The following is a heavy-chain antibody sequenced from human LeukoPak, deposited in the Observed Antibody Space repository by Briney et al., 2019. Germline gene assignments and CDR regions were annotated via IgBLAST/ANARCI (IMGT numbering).Heavy chain of an antibody. CDR1: GYTFTVYY. J-gene: IGHJ4*02. Sequence: ASVKVSCKASGYTFTVYYMHWVRPAPGQGLEWMGWINPNSGGTNYAQKFQGRVTMTRDTSISTAYMELSRLRSDDTAVYYCARVIKEGIVGATTLTDYWGQGTLVAVSS. CDR2: INPNSGGT. CDR3: ARVIKEGIVGATTLTDY. D-gene: IGHD1-26*01. V-gene: IGHV1-2*02.